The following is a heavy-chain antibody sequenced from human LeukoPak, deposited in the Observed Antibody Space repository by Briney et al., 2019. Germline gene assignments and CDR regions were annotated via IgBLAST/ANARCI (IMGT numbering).Heavy chain of an antibody. V-gene: IGHV4-39*07. CDR1: GGSISSSSYY. CDR3: ASVGGKNEWDLGY. D-gene: IGHD1-26*01. J-gene: IGHJ4*02. Sequence: SETLSLTCTVSGGSISSSSYYWGWIRQPPGKGLEWIGSIYYSGSTYYNPSLKSRVTISVDTSKNQFSLKLSSVTAADTAVYYCASVGGKNEWDLGYWGQGTLVTVSS. CDR2: IYYSGST.